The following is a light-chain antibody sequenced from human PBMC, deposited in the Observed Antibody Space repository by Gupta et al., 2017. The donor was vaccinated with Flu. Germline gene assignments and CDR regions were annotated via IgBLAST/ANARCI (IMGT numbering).Light chain of an antibody. J-gene: IGLJ2*01. CDR1: SSDVGGYNY. CDR3: SSYTSSSTLVV. V-gene: IGLV2-14*01. CDR2: EVS. Sequence: QPDLPQPAAVTGARVQSITISCTGTSSDVGGYNYVSWYQQNPGKASKLMIYEVSNRPSGVSNRFSGSKSGNTASLTISGLQAEDEADYYCSSYTSSSTLVVFGGGTKLTVL.